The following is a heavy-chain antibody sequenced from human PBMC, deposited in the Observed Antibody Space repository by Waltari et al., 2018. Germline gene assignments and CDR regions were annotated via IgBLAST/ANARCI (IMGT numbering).Heavy chain of an antibody. CDR3: ARGKAAAGKSQYGMDV. D-gene: IGHD6-13*01. J-gene: IGHJ6*02. CDR2: IIPIFGTA. Sequence: QVQLVQSGAEVKKPGSSVKVSCKASGGTFSSYAISWVRQAPGQGLEWMGRIIPIFGTANYAQKFQGRVTITADKSTSTAYMELSSLRSEDTAVYYCARGKAAAGKSQYGMDVWGQGTTVTVSS. CDR1: GGTFSSYA. V-gene: IGHV1-69*08.